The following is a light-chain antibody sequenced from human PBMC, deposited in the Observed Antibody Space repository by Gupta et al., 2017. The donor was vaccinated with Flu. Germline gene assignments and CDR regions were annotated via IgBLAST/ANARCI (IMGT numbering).Light chain of an antibody. V-gene: IGLV2-14*01. Sequence: QSALTQPDYVSGPPGQSITIPCSGTSTAVGGYNHVCWYQHLPGKPPKLLFYDVNNRPSGTSSLFSGSSSDNTARLIISGVQSEDDADYCCSSVRRGGALVLFGRGTKLTVL. CDR3: SSVRRGGALVL. CDR2: DVN. J-gene: IGLJ2*01. CDR1: STAVGGYNH.